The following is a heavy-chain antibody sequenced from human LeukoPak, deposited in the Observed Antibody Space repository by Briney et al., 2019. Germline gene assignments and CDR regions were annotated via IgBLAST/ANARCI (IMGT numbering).Heavy chain of an antibody. D-gene: IGHD1-14*01. V-gene: IGHV3-30*18. Sequence: PGGSLTLSCAASGFTFSSYGMHWVRQAPGKGLEWVAVISYDGSNKYYTHSLKGRFTISRDNSKNTLSLQMNSLRAEDTAVYYCVNLHVTSRTNDAFDIWGQGTMVTVSS. CDR1: GFTFSSYG. CDR3: VNLHVTSRTNDAFDI. J-gene: IGHJ3*02. CDR2: ISYDGSNK.